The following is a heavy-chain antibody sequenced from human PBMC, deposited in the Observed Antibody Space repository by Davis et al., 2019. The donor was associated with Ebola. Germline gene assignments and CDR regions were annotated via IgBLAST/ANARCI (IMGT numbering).Heavy chain of an antibody. CDR2: IIPSIGSA. CDR1: GGTFSRYA. D-gene: IGHD3-10*01. V-gene: IGHV1-69*13. CDR3: ARAPTWSQISYYCFDY. J-gene: IGHJ4*02. Sequence: SVKVSCKASGGTFSRYAISWVRQAPGQGLEWMGGIIPSIGSANYAQKFQGRVTITADESTSAAFMELSSLTSEDTAVYYCARAPTWSQISYYCFDYWGQGTPVTVSS.